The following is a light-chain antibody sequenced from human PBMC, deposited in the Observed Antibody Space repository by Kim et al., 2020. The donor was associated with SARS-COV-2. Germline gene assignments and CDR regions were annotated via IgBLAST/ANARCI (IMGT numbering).Light chain of an antibody. CDR2: GAS. V-gene: IGKV3-20*01. Sequence: APGERAPRPRRGRPSGSRSYVAWYQQKPGQAPRLLIYGASSRAPGIPDRFRGSESGTDFTLTISRLEPEDFAVYYCQQYDMSPLTFGGGTKVDIK. CDR1: PSGSRSY. J-gene: IGKJ4*01. CDR3: QQYDMSPLT.